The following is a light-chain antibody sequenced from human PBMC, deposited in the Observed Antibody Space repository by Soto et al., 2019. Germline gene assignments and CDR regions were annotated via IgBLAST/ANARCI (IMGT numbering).Light chain of an antibody. V-gene: IGKV1-17*03. J-gene: IGKJ1*01. Sequence: DIQMTQSPSAMSASVGDRVTITCRASQDISDFLAWFQQKPGEVSKRLIYAASSLESGVPSRFSGSGSGTEFTLTISSLQPEDFATYYCLQNNRYPWTFGQGTKVEIK. CDR1: QDISDF. CDR2: AAS. CDR3: LQNNRYPWT.